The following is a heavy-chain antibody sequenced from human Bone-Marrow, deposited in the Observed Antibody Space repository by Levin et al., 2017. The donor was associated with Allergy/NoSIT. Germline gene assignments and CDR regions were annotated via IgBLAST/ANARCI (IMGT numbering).Heavy chain of an antibody. J-gene: IGHJ3*02. D-gene: IGHD3-10*01. V-gene: IGHV4-4*02. Sequence: ASETLSLTCAVSGGSISSSNWWSWVRQPPGKGLEWIGEIYHSGSTNYNPSLKSRVTISVDKSKNQFSLKLSSVTAADTAVYYCARDLDRDSQWFGDSLGDAFDIWGQGTMVTVSS. CDR2: IYHSGST. CDR1: GGSISSSNW. CDR3: ARDLDRDSQWFGDSLGDAFDI.